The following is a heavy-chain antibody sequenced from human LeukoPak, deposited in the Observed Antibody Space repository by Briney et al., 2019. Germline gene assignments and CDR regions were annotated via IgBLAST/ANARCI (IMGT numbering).Heavy chain of an antibody. CDR1: GGSISSYY. J-gene: IGHJ5*02. V-gene: IGHV4-59*12. D-gene: IGHD3-10*01. CDR3: ARGRGEGRGIAMVRGVRAPSYNWFDP. Sequence: PSETLSLTCTVSGGSISSYYWSWIRQPPGKGLEWLGYIYYSGNTNYNPSLESRVTISVDTSKSQFSLKLSSVTAADTAVYYCARGRGEGRGIAMVRGVRAPSYNWFDPWGHGTQVTVSS. CDR2: IYYSGNT.